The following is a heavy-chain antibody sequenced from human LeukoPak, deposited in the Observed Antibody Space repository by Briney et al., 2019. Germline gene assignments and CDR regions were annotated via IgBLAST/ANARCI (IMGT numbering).Heavy chain of an antibody. V-gene: IGHV4-4*07. CDR1: GGSVSSYY. CDR3: AREGRLWDILTGYPSAFDI. CDR2: IYSSGST. Sequence: SETLSLTCTVSGGSVSSYYWSWIRQPAGKGLEWIGRIYSSGSTNYNPSLKSRVTISVDTSKKQFSLKLSSVTAADTAVYYCAREGRLWDILTGYPSAFDIWGQGTMVTVSS. J-gene: IGHJ3*02. D-gene: IGHD3-9*01.